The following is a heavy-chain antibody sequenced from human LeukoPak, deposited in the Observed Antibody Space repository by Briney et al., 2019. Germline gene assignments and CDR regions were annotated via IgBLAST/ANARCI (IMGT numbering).Heavy chain of an antibody. CDR3: SRSDGASDFDY. Sequence: SQTLSLTCAISGDSVSSNRASWTWIRQSPSRGLEWLGRTYYRSKWYNNYAVSLKSRISINPDTSKNQFSLQLNSVTPEDTAVYYCSRSDGASDFDYWGQGTLVTVSS. CDR1: GDSVSSNRAS. J-gene: IGHJ4*02. CDR2: TYYRSKWYN. D-gene: IGHD5-24*01. V-gene: IGHV6-1*01.